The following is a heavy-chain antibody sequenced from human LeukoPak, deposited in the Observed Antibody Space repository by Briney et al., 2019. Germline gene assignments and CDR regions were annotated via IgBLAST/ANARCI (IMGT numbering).Heavy chain of an antibody. Sequence: ASVKVSCKASGYTFTGYYMHWVRQAPGQGLEWMGWINPNSGGTNYAQKFQGRVTMTRDTSISTAYRELSRLRSDDTAVYYCARDPQPDYYDSSGYPREGYWGQGTLVTVSS. CDR1: GYTFTGYY. CDR3: ARDPQPDYYDSSGYPREGY. V-gene: IGHV1-2*02. J-gene: IGHJ4*02. CDR2: INPNSGGT. D-gene: IGHD3-22*01.